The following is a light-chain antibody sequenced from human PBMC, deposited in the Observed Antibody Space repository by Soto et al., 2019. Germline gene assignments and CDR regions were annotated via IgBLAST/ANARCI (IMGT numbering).Light chain of an antibody. V-gene: IGKV3-11*01. CDR2: DIS. Sequence: EIVLTQSPATLSLSPGERATISCRASQTVSRHLAWYQQKPGRAPRLLIYDISNRATGIPSRFIGSGSGTEFTLTISSLESEDSAVYFCQQRNSPRNTFGQGTKLEIK. CDR1: QTVSRH. J-gene: IGKJ2*01. CDR3: QQRNSPRNT.